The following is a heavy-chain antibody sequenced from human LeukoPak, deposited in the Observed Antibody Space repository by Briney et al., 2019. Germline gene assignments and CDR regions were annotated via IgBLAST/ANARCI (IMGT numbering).Heavy chain of an antibody. CDR2: IIPIFGTA. J-gene: IGHJ6*03. CDR1: GYTFTSYG. Sequence: GASVKVSCKASGYTFTSYGISWVRQAPGQGLEWMGGIIPIFGTANYAQKFQGRVTITADESTSTAYMELSSLRSEDTAVYYCASVKYYYDSSGYYYGSMDVWGKGTTVTISS. V-gene: IGHV1-69*13. CDR3: ASVKYYYDSSGYYYGSMDV. D-gene: IGHD3-22*01.